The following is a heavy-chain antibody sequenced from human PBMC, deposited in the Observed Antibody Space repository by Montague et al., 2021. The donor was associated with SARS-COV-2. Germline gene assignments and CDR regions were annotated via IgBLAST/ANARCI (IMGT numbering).Heavy chain of an antibody. CDR1: GASITDFC. D-gene: IGHD3-22*01. CDR3: ARITEVVPFDF. CDR2: IHYSGIT. Sequence: SETLSLTCAVSGASITDFCWSWIRQPPGKGLEWIGYIHYSGITNYNPSLRSRVTMSIDMPKSRFSLNLRSVTAADTAIYFCARITEVVPFDFWGQGTLVSVSS. J-gene: IGHJ4*02. V-gene: IGHV4-59*01.